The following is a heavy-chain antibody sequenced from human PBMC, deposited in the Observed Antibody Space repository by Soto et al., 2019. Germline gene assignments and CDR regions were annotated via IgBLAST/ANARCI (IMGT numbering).Heavy chain of an antibody. Sequence: SETLSLTCTVSGGSVTNSSYYWGWIRQSPGKGLEWIGSVYYRGRSYSKSSVKSRVTISVDTSKNQFSLNLNSVTASDTAVYFCVGQRTTVITQPYFDSGGRGARVTVS. V-gene: IGHV4-39*01. CDR1: GGSVTNSSYY. J-gene: IGHJ4*02. CDR2: VYYRGRS. CDR3: VGQRTTVITQPYFDS. D-gene: IGHD4-17*01.